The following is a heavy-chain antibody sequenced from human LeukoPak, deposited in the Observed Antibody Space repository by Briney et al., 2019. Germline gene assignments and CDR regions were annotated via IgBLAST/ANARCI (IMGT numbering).Heavy chain of an antibody. CDR2: ISGSGDST. CDR3: AKTRPLDSSSWSHGDY. D-gene: IGHD6-13*01. J-gene: IGHJ4*02. V-gene: IGHV3-23*01. CDR1: GFTLSSYA. Sequence: GGSLRLSCAASGFTLSSYAMSWVRQAPGKGLEWVSAISGSGDSTYYGDSVKGRFTISRDNSKNTLYPQMNSLRAEDTAVYYCAKTRPLDSSSWSHGDYWGQGTLVTVSS.